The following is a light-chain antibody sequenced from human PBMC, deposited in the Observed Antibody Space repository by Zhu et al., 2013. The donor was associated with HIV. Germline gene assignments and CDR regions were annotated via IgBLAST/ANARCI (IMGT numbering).Light chain of an antibody. Sequence: EIVLTQSPGTLSLSPGERATLSCRASQSVSSSYLAWYQQKPGQAPRLLIHGASNRATDIPDRFSGSGWGTDFTLTISRLEPEDVAVYYCQQYYNTPKTFGQGT. CDR2: GAS. V-gene: IGKV3-20*01. CDR1: QSVSSSY. CDR3: QQYYNTPKT. J-gene: IGKJ1*01.